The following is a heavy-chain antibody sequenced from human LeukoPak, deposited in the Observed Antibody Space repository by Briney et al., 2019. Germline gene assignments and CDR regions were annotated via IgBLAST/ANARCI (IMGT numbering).Heavy chain of an antibody. D-gene: IGHD6-6*01. CDR3: ARGNNIAARLNYYYYYMDV. Sequence: ASVKVSCKASGYTFTSYDINWARQATGQGLEWMGWMNPNSGNTGYAQKFQGRVTMTRNTSISTAYMELSSLRSEDTAVYYCARGNNIAARLNYYYYYMDVWGKGTTVTVSS. CDR2: MNPNSGNT. V-gene: IGHV1-8*01. J-gene: IGHJ6*03. CDR1: GYTFTSYD.